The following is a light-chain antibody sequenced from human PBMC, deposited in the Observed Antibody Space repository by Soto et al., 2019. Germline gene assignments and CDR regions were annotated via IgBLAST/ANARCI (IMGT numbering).Light chain of an antibody. CDR3: QRYNDSPLT. V-gene: IGKV3-15*01. J-gene: IGKJ4*01. Sequence: EIVMTQSPATLSVSPGEGVTISCRASQGVGITLAWYQQKPGQTPRLLIYNAFTRATGIPARFSGSGSGTEFTLTINSLQSEDSAVYYCQRYNDSPLTFGGGTKVEVK. CDR1: QGVGIT. CDR2: NAF.